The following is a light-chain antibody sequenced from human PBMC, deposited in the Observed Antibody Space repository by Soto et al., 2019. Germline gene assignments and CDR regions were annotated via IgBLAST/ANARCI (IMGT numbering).Light chain of an antibody. Sequence: EIVLTQSPDTRSLSPGERATLSCRASQSVSSALLAWYQQKPGQAPRLLIYRASTRATGIPDRFTGSGSGTDFTLTISRLEPEDFAVYYCQQYESSPLTFGGGTKVEIK. CDR3: QQYESSPLT. J-gene: IGKJ4*01. CDR2: RAS. CDR1: QSVSSAL. V-gene: IGKV3-20*01.